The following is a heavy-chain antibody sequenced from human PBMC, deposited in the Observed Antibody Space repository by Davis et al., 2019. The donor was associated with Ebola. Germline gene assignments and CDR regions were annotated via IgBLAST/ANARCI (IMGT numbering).Heavy chain of an antibody. D-gene: IGHD6-19*01. CDR1: GGTFSSYA. V-gene: IGHV1-69*13. CDR2: IIPIFGTA. CDR3: ARDSRAVVPYYYGMDV. Sequence: SVKVSCKASGGTFSSYAISWVRQAPGQGLEWMGGIIPIFGTANYAQKFQGRVTITADESTSTAYMELSSLRAEDTAVYYCARDSRAVVPYYYGMDVWGQGTTVTVSS. J-gene: IGHJ6*02.